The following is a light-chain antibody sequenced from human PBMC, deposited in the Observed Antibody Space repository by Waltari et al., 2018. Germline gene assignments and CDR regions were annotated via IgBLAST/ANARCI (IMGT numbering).Light chain of an antibody. V-gene: IGKV3-15*01. Sequence: EIVMTQSPATLSVSPGEGATLSCRASQSVSSNLAWYQQKPGQAPRLLIYGASTRATGIPARFSGSGSGTEFTLTISSLQSEDFAVYYCQQYGTFGQGTKVEIK. CDR3: QQYGT. CDR1: QSVSSN. J-gene: IGKJ1*01. CDR2: GAS.